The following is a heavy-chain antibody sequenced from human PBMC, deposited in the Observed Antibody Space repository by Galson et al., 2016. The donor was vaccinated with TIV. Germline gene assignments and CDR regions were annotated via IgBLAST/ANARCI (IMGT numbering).Heavy chain of an antibody. Sequence: CAISGDSVSSTLASWNWIRQSPSRGLEWLGRTSYRSNWYNDYATSVKSRITISPDTSKNEVSLHLKSVTPEASAVYYCARDRGSRDYMDVWGIGTTVIVS. CDR1: GDSVSSTLAS. J-gene: IGHJ6*03. V-gene: IGHV6-1*01. D-gene: IGHD6-25*01. CDR3: ARDRGSRDYMDV. CDR2: TSYRSNWYN.